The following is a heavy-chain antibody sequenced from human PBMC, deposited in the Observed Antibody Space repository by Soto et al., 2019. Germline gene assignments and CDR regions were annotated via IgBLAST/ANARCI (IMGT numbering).Heavy chain of an antibody. D-gene: IGHD4-17*01. CDR2: IVPIFGTA. V-gene: IGHV1-69*12. Sequence: QVQLVQSGAEVKKPGSSVKVSCKASGGTFSSYAISWVRQAPGQGLEWMGGIVPIFGTANYAQKFQGRVTITADESTSTAYMELSSLRSEDTAVYYCASLPGCTVKNFDYYYYYGMDVWGQWTTVTVSS. CDR1: GGTFSSYA. J-gene: IGHJ6*02. CDR3: ASLPGCTVKNFDYYYYYGMDV.